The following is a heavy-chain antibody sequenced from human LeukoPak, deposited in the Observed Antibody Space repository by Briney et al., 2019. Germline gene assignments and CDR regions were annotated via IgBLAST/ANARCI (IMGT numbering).Heavy chain of an antibody. Sequence: SETLSLTCAVYGGSFSGYYWSWIRLPPGKGLEWIGEINHSGSTNYNPSLKSRVTISVDTSKNQFSLKLSSVTAADTAVYYCARRPLTYSSGWAFDYWGQGTLVTVSS. CDR1: GGSFSGYY. V-gene: IGHV4-34*01. J-gene: IGHJ4*02. CDR2: INHSGST. D-gene: IGHD6-19*01. CDR3: ARRPLTYSSGWAFDY.